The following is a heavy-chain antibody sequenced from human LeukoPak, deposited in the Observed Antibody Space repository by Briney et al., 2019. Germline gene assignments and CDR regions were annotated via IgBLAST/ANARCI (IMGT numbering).Heavy chain of an antibody. V-gene: IGHV3-9*01. CDR3: AKDMTGDYSRIPDAFDI. D-gene: IGHD4-17*01. CDR1: GFTFDDYA. J-gene: IGHJ3*02. CDR2: ISWNSGSI. Sequence: GGSLRLSCAASGFTFDDYAMHWVRQAPGKGLEWVSGISWNSGSIGYADSVKGRFTISRDNAKNSLYLQMNSLRAEDTALYYCAKDMTGDYSRIPDAFDIWGQGTMVTVSS.